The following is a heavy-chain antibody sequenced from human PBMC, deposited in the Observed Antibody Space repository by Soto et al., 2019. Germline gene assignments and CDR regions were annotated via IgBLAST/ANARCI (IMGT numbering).Heavy chain of an antibody. V-gene: IGHV4-31*03. CDR2: IYYSGST. D-gene: IGHD2-2*01. J-gene: IGHJ5*02. Sequence: SETLSLTCTVSGGSISSGGYYWSWIRQHPGKGLEWIGYIYYSGSTYYNPSLKSRVTISVDTSKNQFSLKLSSVTAADTAVYYCARGFGSSAVVWFDPWGQGTLVTVSS. CDR3: ARGFGSSAVVWFDP. CDR1: GGSISSGGYY.